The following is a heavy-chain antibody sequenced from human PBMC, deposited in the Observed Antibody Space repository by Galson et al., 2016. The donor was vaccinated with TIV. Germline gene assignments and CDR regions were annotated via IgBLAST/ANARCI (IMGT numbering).Heavy chain of an antibody. J-gene: IGHJ6*02. V-gene: IGHV3-30-3*01. D-gene: IGHD4-11*01. Sequence: SLRLSCAASGFAFSTYAMHWVRQAPGKGLEWVALISYYGSDEYYADSVKGRFTISSDNSKNTLYLQMNNLRAEDTAVYYCARGDYPATVTTYYYYGMDVWGQGTTVTASS. CDR1: GFAFSTYA. CDR2: ISYYGSDE. CDR3: ARGDYPATVTTYYYYGMDV.